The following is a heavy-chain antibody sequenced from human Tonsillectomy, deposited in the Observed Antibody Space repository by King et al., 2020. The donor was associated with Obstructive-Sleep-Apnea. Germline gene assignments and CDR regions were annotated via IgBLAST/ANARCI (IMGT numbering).Heavy chain of an antibody. D-gene: IGHD6-13*01. CDR1: GGSITNYY. V-gene: IGHV4-59*08. J-gene: IGHJ4*02. CDR3: ARYSPFESSWNFDY. CDR2: IYYSGST. Sequence: VQLQESGPGLLKPSETLSLTCTVSGGSITNYYWSWIRQPPGKGLEWNGHIYYSGSTNYSPSLKSRVTISVDTSKNHFSLKLSSVTAADTAVYYCARYSPFESSWNFDYWGQGTLVTVSS.